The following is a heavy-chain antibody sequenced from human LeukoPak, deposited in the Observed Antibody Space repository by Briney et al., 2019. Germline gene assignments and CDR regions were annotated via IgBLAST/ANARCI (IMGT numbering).Heavy chain of an antibody. D-gene: IGHD6-19*01. CDR1: GFTFSSYG. J-gene: IGHJ3*02. V-gene: IGHV3-23*01. CDR3: AKDPLTYSSGWWDAFDI. Sequence: GGSLRLSCAASGFTFSSYGMSWVRQAPGKGLEWVSAISGSGGSTYYADSVKGRFTISRDNSKNTLYLQMNSLRAGDTAVYYCAKDPLTYSSGWWDAFDIWGQGTMVTVSS. CDR2: ISGSGGST.